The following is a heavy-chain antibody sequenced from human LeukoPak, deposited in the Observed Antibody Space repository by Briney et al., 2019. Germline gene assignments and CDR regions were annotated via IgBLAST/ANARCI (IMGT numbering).Heavy chain of an antibody. CDR1: AFIFSGHW. D-gene: IGHD6-19*01. CDR2: IKEDGSER. V-gene: IGHV3-7*01. J-gene: IGHJ4*02. Sequence: PGGSLRLSCEGSAFIFSGHWMNWVRQTPGKGLEWVASIKEDGSERQYVDSVKGRFSISRDNTKGSLFLQLNSLRAEDTAVYYCAREKRAVAGTFDYWGQGTLVTVSS. CDR3: AREKRAVAGTFDY.